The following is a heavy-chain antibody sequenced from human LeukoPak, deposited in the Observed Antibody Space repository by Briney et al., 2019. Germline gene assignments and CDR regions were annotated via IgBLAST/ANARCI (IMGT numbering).Heavy chain of an antibody. CDR1: GGSISSYY. J-gene: IGHJ4*02. CDR2: IYYSGST. V-gene: IGHV4-59*01. D-gene: IGHD4-17*01. CDR3: ARAYGDIDY. Sequence: SETLSLTCTVSGGSISSYYWSWIRQPPGKGLGWIGYIYYSGSTNYNPSLKSRVTISVDTSKNQFSLKLSSVTAADTAVYYCARAYGDIDYWGQGTLVTVSS.